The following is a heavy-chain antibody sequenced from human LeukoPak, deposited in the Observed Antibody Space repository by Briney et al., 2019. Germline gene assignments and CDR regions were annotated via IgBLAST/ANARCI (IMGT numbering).Heavy chain of an antibody. Sequence: GGTLRLSCAASGFTFRSYGMSWVRQAPGKGLGWVSGISGSGVSTYYADSVKGRFTISRDNSKNTLYLQMNSLRAEDTAVYYCAELGITMIGGVWGKGTTVTISS. V-gene: IGHV3-23*01. CDR1: GFTFRSYG. J-gene: IGHJ6*04. D-gene: IGHD3-10*02. CDR3: AELGITMIGGV. CDR2: ISGSGVST.